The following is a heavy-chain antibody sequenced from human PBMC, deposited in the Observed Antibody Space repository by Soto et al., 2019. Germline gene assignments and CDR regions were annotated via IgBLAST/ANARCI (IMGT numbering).Heavy chain of an antibody. J-gene: IGHJ3*02. CDR2: ISGSGGIT. V-gene: IGHV3-23*01. D-gene: IGHD3-22*01. CDR3: AKDDYYYDSRSLHAFDI. CDR1: GFTFSSYT. Sequence: EVQLLESGGGLVQPGGSLRLSCAASGFTFSSYTMSWVRQAPGKGLEWVSAISGSGGITYYADSVKGRFTISRDNSKNTLYLQMNSLRAEDTALYYCAKDDYYYDSRSLHAFDIWGQGTMVTVSS.